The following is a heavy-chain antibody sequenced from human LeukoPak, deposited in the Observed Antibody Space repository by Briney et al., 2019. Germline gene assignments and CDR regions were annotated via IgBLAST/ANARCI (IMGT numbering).Heavy chain of an antibody. CDR3: ARAPYDFWSGYYYYYYYYMDV. D-gene: IGHD3-3*01. CDR2: ISSSSSYI. J-gene: IGHJ6*03. CDR1: GFTFSSYS. Sequence: GGSLRLSCAAFGFTFSSYSMNWVRQAPGKGLEWVSSISSSSSYIYYADSVKGRFTISRDNAKNSLYLQMNSLRAEDTAVYYCARAPYDFWSGYYYYYYYYMDVWGKGTTVTVSS. V-gene: IGHV3-21*01.